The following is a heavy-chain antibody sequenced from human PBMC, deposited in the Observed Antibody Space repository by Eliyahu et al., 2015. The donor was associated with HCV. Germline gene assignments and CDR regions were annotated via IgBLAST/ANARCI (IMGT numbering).Heavy chain of an antibody. J-gene: IGHJ3*02. CDR1: GYPFSNYW. CDR3: AIQLGGSKGFDI. V-gene: IGHV5-51*01. Sequence: EVQLVQSGAEVKKPGESLKIXCKGSGYPFSNYWIGWVRQMPGKGLEWMGVIYPGNSDTRYGRSFQGQVTISVDNSITTAYLQWSSLKASDTALYYCAIQLGGSKGFDIWGQGTMVTVSS. CDR2: IYPGNSDT. D-gene: IGHD1-26*01.